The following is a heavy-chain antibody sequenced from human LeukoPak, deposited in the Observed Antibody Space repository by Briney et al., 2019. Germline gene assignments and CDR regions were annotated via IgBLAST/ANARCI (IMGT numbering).Heavy chain of an antibody. D-gene: IGHD3-10*01. CDR2: INHSGST. CDR1: GGSFSGYY. V-gene: IGHV4-34*01. Sequence: SETLSLTCAVYGGSFSGYYWSWIRQPPGKGLEWIGEINHSGSTNYNPSLKSRVTISVDTSKNQFSLNLSSVTAADTAVYYCARVVYYGSGSYLDYWGQGTLVTVSS. CDR3: ARVVYYGSGSYLDY. J-gene: IGHJ4*02.